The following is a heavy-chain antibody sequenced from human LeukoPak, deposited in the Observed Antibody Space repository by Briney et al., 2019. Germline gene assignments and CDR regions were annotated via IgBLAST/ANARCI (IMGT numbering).Heavy chain of an antibody. CDR1: GFTFSSYA. J-gene: IGHJ4*02. V-gene: IGHV3-23*01. CDR2: ISGSGGST. Sequence: PGGSLRLSCAASGFTFSSYAMSWVRQAPGKGLEWVSAISGSGGSTYYADSVKGRFTISRDNSKNTLYLQMNSLRAEDTAVYYCAKVPQMDYYDSSGYYVFDYWGQGTLVTVSS. CDR3: AKVPQMDYYDSSGYYVFDY. D-gene: IGHD3-22*01.